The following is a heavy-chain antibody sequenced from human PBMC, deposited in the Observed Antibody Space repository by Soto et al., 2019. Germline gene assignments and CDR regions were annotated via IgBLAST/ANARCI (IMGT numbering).Heavy chain of an antibody. V-gene: IGHV3-66*01. J-gene: IGHJ4*02. D-gene: IGHD2-2*02. Sequence: EVQLVESGGGLVQPGGSLRLSCADSGFIVSSNYMSWVRQAQGKGLEWVSDIYSGGKIYYVDSVKGRFTSTRDNSNNTLYLQMNRLRVEDSCVYYSEGNTEKGYWGQGTLVNVSS. CDR3: EGNTEKGY. CDR1: GFIVSSNY. CDR2: IYSGGKI.